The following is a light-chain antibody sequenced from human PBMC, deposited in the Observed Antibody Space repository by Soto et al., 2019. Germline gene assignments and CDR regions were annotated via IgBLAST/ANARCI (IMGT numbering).Light chain of an antibody. CDR2: EVS. V-gene: IGLV2-8*01. J-gene: IGLJ1*01. CDR3: TSYAGSDNFDV. CDR1: SSDVGGHNY. Sequence: QSALTQPPSASGSPGQSVSISCTGTSSDVGGHNYVSWYQQHPGKAPKLIIYEVSRRPSGVPDRFSGSKSGNTASLTVSGLQVEDEADYFCTSYAGSDNFDVFGTGTKLTVL.